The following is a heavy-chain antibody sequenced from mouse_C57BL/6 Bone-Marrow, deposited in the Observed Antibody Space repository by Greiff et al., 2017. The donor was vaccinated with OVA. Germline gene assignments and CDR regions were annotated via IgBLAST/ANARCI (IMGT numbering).Heavy chain of an antibody. CDR2: ISDGGSYS. V-gene: IGHV5-4*01. Sequence: EVQLVESGGGLVKPGGSLKLSCAASGFTFSSYAMSWVRQTPEKRLEWVATISDGGSYSYYPDNVKGRFTISRDNAKNNLYLQMSHLKSEDTAMYYCARGDYSNYVDYWGQGTTLTVSS. D-gene: IGHD2-5*01. CDR1: GFTFSSYA. J-gene: IGHJ2*01. CDR3: ARGDYSNYVDY.